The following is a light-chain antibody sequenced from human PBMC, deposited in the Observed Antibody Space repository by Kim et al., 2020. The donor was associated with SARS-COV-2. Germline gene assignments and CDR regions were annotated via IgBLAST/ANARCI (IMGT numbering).Light chain of an antibody. CDR3: NSRDSSGSHNWV. Sequence: SSELTQDPAVSVALGQTVRITCQGDSVRRYSATWYQQKPGQAPVLVMDGVHNRPSGIPDRFSGSSSGNTASLTITGAQAEDEADYYCNSRDSSGSHNWVFGGGTRLTVL. J-gene: IGLJ3*02. V-gene: IGLV3-19*01. CDR2: GVH. CDR1: SVRRYS.